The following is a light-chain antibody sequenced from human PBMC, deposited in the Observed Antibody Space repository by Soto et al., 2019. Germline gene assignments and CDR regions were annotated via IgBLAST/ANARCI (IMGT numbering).Light chain of an antibody. V-gene: IGKV3-11*01. J-gene: IGKJ5*01. CDR3: QQHNQWPIT. CDR2: YIS. Sequence: EIVLTQSPATLSLSPGERATLSCRASQSAGNFLAWYQQKPGQAPRLLIYYISTRATGIPARFSGSGSGTEFTLTINSLQSEDYAVYYSQQHNQWPITFGQGTRLEI. CDR1: QSAGNF.